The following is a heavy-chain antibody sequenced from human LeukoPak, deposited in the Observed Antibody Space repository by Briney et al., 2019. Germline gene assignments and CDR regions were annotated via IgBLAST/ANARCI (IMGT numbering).Heavy chain of an antibody. J-gene: IGHJ5*02. D-gene: IGHD3-16*02. CDR1: GYSFTSYW. V-gene: IGHV5-51*01. CDR3: ARHGPYYDYVWGSYRPNWFDP. CDR2: TYPGDSDT. Sequence: GESLKISCKGSGYSFTSYWIGWVRQMPGKGLEWMGITYPGDSDTRYSPSFQGQVTISADKSISTAYLQWSSLKASDTAMYYCARHGPYYDYVWGSYRPNWFDPWGQGTLVTVSS.